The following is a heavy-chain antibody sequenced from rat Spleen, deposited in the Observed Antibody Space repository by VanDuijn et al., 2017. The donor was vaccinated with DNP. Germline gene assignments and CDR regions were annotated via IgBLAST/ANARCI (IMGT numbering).Heavy chain of an antibody. D-gene: IGHD1-11*01. CDR3: ATHNYDFDY. CDR2: FRYDGATT. V-gene: IGHV5-7*01. J-gene: IGHJ2*01. Sequence: EVQLVESGGGLVQPGRSLKISCVASEFTFSRSDVAWVRQAPTKGLAWVAYFRYDGATTYYGDSVNGRFTISRVHAKSTLYLQKDSLRSEDTATYFCATHNYDFDYWGQGVMVTVSS. CDR1: EFTFSRSD.